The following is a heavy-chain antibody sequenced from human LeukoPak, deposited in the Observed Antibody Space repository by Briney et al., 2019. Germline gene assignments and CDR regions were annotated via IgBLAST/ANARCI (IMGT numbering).Heavy chain of an antibody. Sequence: PGGSLRLSCAASGFTFSSYSMNWVRQAPGKGLEWVANIKQDGSEKYYVDSVKGRFTISRDNAKNSLYLQMNSLRAEDTAVYYCARHLLWWSQGAFDIWGQGTMVTVSS. V-gene: IGHV3-7*01. D-gene: IGHD2-21*01. CDR2: IKQDGSEK. CDR1: GFTFSSYS. J-gene: IGHJ3*02. CDR3: ARHLLWWSQGAFDI.